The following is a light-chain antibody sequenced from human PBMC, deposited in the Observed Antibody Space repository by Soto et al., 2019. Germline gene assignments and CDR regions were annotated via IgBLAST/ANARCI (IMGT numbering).Light chain of an antibody. V-gene: IGLV2-23*03. J-gene: IGLJ1*01. CDR3: CSYAGSSTFEV. CDR2: EGS. Sequence: QSALTQPASVSGSPGQSITISCTGTSRDVGSYNLVSWYQQHPGKAPKLMIYEGSKRPSGVSNRFSGSKSGNTASLTISVLQAEDEADYYCCSYAGSSTFEVFGTGTKVTVL. CDR1: SRDVGSYNL.